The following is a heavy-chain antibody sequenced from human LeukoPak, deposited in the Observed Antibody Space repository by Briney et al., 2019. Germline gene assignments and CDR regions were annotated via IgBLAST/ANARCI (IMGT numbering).Heavy chain of an antibody. J-gene: IGHJ4*02. CDR2: IYHIGST. CDR1: GGSISSGGYY. V-gene: IGHV4-30-2*01. D-gene: IGHD2-2*01. Sequence: SQTLSLTCTVSGGSISSGGYYWSWIRQPPGKGLEWIGYIYHIGSTYYNPSLKSRVTISVDRSKNQFSLKLSSVTAADTAVYYCARVVEYQLLAFDYWGQGTLVTVSS. CDR3: ARVVEYQLLAFDY.